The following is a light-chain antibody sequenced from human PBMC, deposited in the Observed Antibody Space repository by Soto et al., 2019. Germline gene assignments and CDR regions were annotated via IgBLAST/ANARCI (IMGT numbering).Light chain of an antibody. V-gene: IGKV3-15*01. CDR2: GAS. J-gene: IGKJ2*01. CDR1: QSVSSN. CDR3: QQYNNWPPEDT. Sequence: EIVMTQSPATLSVSPGERATLSCRASQSVSSNLAWYQQKPGQAPRLLIYGASTRATGIPARFSGSGSGTEFTLTLSSLQSEDFAVYYCQQYNNWPPEDTFGQGNKLEIK.